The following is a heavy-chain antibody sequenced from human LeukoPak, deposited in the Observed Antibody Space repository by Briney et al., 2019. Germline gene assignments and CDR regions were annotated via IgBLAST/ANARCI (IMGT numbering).Heavy chain of an antibody. Sequence: PGGSLRLSCAASGFTFSSYAMHWVRQAPGKGLEWVAVISYDGSNKYYADSVKGRFTISRDNSKNTLYLQMNSLRAEDTAVYYCARSSPSFDDYGDPLDYWGQGTLVTVSS. V-gene: IGHV3-30-3*01. CDR2: ISYDGSNK. CDR3: ARSSPSFDDYGDPLDY. J-gene: IGHJ4*02. CDR1: GFTFSSYA. D-gene: IGHD4-17*01.